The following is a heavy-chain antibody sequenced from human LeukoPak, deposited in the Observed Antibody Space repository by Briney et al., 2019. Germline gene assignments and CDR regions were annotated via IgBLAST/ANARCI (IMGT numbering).Heavy chain of an antibody. CDR1: GYTFTSYA. CDR3: ARGKGRQLWSTSMDY. D-gene: IGHD5-18*01. V-gene: IGHV1-3*03. J-gene: IGHJ4*02. Sequence: ASVKASCKASGYTFTSYAMHWVRQAPGQRLEWMGWINAGNGNTKYSQEFQGRVTITRDTSASTAYMELSSLRSEDMAVYYCARGKGRQLWSTSMDYWGQGTLVTVSS. CDR2: INAGNGNT.